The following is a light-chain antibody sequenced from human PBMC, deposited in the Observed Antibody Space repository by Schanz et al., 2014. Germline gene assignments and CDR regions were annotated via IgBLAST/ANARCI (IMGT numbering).Light chain of an antibody. CDR2: DVS. V-gene: IGLV2-11*01. CDR3: CSYAGSYTVI. CDR1: SSDVGGYNF. Sequence: QSVLTQPPSASGSPGQSVTISCTGTSSDVGGYNFVSWYQQHPGRAPKLIIFDVSKRPSGVPTRFSGTKSGNTASLTISGLQAEDEADYYCCSYAGSYTVIFGGGTKLTVL. J-gene: IGLJ2*01.